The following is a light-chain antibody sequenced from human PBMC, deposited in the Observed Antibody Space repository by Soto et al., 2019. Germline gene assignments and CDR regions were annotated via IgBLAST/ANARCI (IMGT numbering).Light chain of an antibody. Sequence: QPVLTQPASVSGSPGQSITISCTRTSSDVGSYNLVSWFQQHPDKAPKLLLYDGSKRPSGVSNRFSGSKSGNTASLTISGLQAEDEGDYYCCSYVGSHVIFCGGTKLTVL. V-gene: IGLV2-23*01. CDR3: CSYVGSHVI. CDR2: DGS. CDR1: SSDVGSYNL. J-gene: IGLJ2*01.